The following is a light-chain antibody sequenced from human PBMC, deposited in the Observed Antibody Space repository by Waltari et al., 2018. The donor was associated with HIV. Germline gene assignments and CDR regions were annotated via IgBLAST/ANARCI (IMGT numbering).Light chain of an antibody. J-gene: IGLJ3*02. CDR3: QSADSNPSLWV. CDR1: ALPKQY. Sequence: SYELTQPPSVSVSPGQTARITCSGDALPKQYAYWYQQRPGQAPVLVIYKDTERPSGIPERFSGSSSGTTATLTIIGVQAQDEADYHCQSADSNPSLWVFGGGTKLTVL. CDR2: KDT. V-gene: IGLV3-25*03.